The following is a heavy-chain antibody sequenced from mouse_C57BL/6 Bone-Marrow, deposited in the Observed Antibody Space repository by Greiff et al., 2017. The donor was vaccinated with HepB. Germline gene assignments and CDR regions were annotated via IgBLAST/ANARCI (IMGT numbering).Heavy chain of an antibody. Sequence: QVQLKESGAELARPGASVKLSCKASGYTFTSYGISWVKQRTGQGLEWIGEIYPRSGNTYYNEKFKGKATLTADKSSSTAYMELSSLTSEDSAVYYCARALITTVVAPCWGQGTTLTVAS. CDR2: IYPRSGNT. D-gene: IGHD1-1*01. J-gene: IGHJ2*01. V-gene: IGHV1-81*01. CDR3: ARALITTVVAPC. CDR1: GYTFTSYG.